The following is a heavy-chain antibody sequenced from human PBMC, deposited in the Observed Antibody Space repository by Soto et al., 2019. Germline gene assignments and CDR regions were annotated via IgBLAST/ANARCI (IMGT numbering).Heavy chain of an antibody. CDR2: IIPIFGTA. CDR1: GGTFSSYA. Sequence: SVKVSCKASGGTFSSYAISWVRQAPGQGLEWMGGIIPIFGTASYAQKFQGRVTITADESTSTAYMELSSLRSEDTAVYYCARRKFRGYTYGLYYYYYGMDVWGQGTTVTVSS. D-gene: IGHD5-18*01. J-gene: IGHJ6*02. CDR3: ARRKFRGYTYGLYYYYYGMDV. V-gene: IGHV1-69*13.